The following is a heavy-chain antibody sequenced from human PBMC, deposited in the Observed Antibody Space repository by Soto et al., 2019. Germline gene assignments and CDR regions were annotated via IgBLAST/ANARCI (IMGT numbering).Heavy chain of an antibody. D-gene: IGHD3-10*01. CDR3: AKSLLWFGEVGLTYYYYGMDL. J-gene: IGHJ6*02. Sequence: VGSLRLSCAASGFTFSSYAMSWVRQAPGKGLEWVSAISGSGGSTYYADSVKGRFTISRDNSKNTLYLQMNSLRAEDTAVYYCAKSLLWFGEVGLTYYYYGMDLWGQGTTVTVSS. CDR2: ISGSGGST. V-gene: IGHV3-23*01. CDR1: GFTFSSYA.